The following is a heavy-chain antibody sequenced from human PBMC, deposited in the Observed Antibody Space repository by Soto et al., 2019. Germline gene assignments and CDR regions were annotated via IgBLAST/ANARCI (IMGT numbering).Heavy chain of an antibody. D-gene: IGHD6-13*01. CDR2: INPNSGGT. V-gene: IGHV1-2*04. CDR3: ARDQYGTAAAGTESYGMDV. CDR1: GYTFTGYY. J-gene: IGHJ6*02. Sequence: ASVKVSCKASGYTFTGYYMHWVRQAPGQGLEWMGWINPNSGGTNYAQKFQGWVTMTRDTSISTAYMELSRLRSDDTAVYYCARDQYGTAAAGTESYGMDVWGQGTTVTDSS.